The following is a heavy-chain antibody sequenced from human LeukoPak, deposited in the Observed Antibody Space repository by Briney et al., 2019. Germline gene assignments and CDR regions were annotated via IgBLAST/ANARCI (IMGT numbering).Heavy chain of an antibody. CDR1: GAPISRFY. CDR2: IYNGVPT. D-gene: IGHD6-19*01. CDR3: VQTTGWPGFDY. J-gene: IGHJ4*02. V-gene: IGHV4-4*09. Sequence: SETLSLICTASGAPISRFYWNWVLQPPGKGLEWIGNIYNGVPTFFNPSLKSRVTLSVDTSKTQFSLQLASVTAADTAVYYCVQTTGWPGFDYWGQGILVTVSS.